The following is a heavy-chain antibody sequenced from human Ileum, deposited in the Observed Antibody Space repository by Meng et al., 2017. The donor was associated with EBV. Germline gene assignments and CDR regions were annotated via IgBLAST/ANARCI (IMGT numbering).Heavy chain of an antibody. J-gene: IGHJ4*02. Sequence: QVQLQQWGAGLVKPSETLSLTCAVYGGSLSGYYWSWIRQPPGKGLEWIGEITHSGSTNYNSSLKSRVTILVDTSKNQLSLKMNSVTAADTAVYYCARCYDSSGYYELNHFDHWGQGTLVTVSS. CDR1: GGSLSGYY. CDR2: ITHSGST. CDR3: ARCYDSSGYYELNHFDH. V-gene: IGHV4-34*01. D-gene: IGHD3-22*01.